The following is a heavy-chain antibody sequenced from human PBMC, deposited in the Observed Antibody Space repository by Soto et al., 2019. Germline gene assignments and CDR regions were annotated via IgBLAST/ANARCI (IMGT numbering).Heavy chain of an antibody. V-gene: IGHV4-31*03. J-gene: IGHJ5*02. CDR1: GGSISSGGYY. CDR2: IYYSGST. Sequence: SETLSLTCTVSGGSISSGGYYWSWIRQHPGKGLEWIGYIYYSGSTYYNPSLKSRVTISVDTSKNQFSLKLSSVTVADTAVYYCARTLRITMVRGVIRGDWFDPWGQGTLVTVSS. CDR3: ARTLRITMVRGVIRGDWFDP. D-gene: IGHD3-10*01.